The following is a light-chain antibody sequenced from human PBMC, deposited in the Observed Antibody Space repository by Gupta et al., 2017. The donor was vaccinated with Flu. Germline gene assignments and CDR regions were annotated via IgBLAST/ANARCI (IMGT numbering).Light chain of an antibody. J-gene: IGLJ3*02. Sequence: QSVLPPPPSASGTPGQRVTISCSGSSSNIGSNYVYWYQQLPGTAPKLLIYRNNQRPSGVPDRFSGSKSGTAANLAISGLRSEDEADYYCAAWDDSLSGPVFGGGTKLTVL. CDR1: SSNIGSNY. CDR3: AAWDDSLSGPV. CDR2: RNN. V-gene: IGLV1-47*01.